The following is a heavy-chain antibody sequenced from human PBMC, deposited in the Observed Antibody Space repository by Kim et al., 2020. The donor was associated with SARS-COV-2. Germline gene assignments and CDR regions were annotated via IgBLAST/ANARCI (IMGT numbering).Heavy chain of an antibody. D-gene: IGHD5-18*01. J-gene: IGHJ4*02. CDR2: INHSGST. Sequence: SETLSLTCAVYGGSFSGYYWSWIRQPPGKGLEWIGEINHSGSTNYNPSLKSRVTISVDTSKNQFSLKLSSLTAADTAVYYCARVDTAMKYWGQGTLVTVSS. V-gene: IGHV4-34*01. CDR3: ARVDTAMKY. CDR1: GGSFSGYY.